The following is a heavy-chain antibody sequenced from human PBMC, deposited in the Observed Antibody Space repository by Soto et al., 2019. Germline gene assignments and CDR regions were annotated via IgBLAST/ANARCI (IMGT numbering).Heavy chain of an antibody. D-gene: IGHD3-16*01. CDR3: ARLPFPWGWFDP. V-gene: IGHV3-11*01. Sequence: QVQLVESGGGLLKPGGSLRLSCAASGIVFSDYMSWVRQAPGKGLEWLSYISGSGRTIYSADSVKGRFTISRDNATNSLYLQMNNVRTEDTAVYYCARLPFPWGWFDPWGQGTLVTVSS. J-gene: IGHJ5*02. CDR1: GIVFSDY. CDR2: ISGSGRTI.